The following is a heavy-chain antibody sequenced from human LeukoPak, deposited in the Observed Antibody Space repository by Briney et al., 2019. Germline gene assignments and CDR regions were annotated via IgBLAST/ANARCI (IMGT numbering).Heavy chain of an antibody. J-gene: IGHJ4*02. CDR1: GGSISSYY. D-gene: IGHD1-26*01. V-gene: IGHV4-59*01. CDR3: ARTQVTSYYVFDY. CDR2: IYYSGST. Sequence: PETLSLTCTVSGGSISSYYWSWIRQPPEKGLEWIGYIYYSGSTSYNPSLKSRLTISVDTSKNQFSLKLSSVTAADTAVYYCARTQVTSYYVFDYWGPGTLVTVSS.